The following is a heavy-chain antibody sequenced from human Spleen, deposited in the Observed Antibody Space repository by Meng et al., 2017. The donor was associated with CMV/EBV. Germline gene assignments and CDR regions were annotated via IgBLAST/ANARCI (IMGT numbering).Heavy chain of an antibody. D-gene: IGHD6-6*01. CDR3: ARDHGVAARLNWFDP. CDR2: INPSNGGT. CDR1: GYTFTSYY. J-gene: IGHJ5*02. V-gene: IGHV1-46*01. Sequence: SGYTFTSYYMHWVHQAPGQGLEWMGIINPSNGGTNYAQKFQGRVTMTRDTSTSTVYMELSSLRSEDTAVYYCARDHGVAARLNWFDPWGQGTLVTVSS.